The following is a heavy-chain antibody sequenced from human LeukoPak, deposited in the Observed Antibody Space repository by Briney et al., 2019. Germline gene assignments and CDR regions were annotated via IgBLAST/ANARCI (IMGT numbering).Heavy chain of an antibody. CDR3: ARESQREPGAFDI. Sequence: SETLSLTCTVSGGSISSSSYYWGWIRQPPGKGLEWIGSIYYSGSTYYNPSLKSRVTISVDTSKNQFSLKLSSVTAADTAVYYCARESQREPGAFDIWGQGTMVTVSS. CDR1: GGSISSSSYY. D-gene: IGHD1-1*01. CDR2: IYYSGST. V-gene: IGHV4-39*07. J-gene: IGHJ3*02.